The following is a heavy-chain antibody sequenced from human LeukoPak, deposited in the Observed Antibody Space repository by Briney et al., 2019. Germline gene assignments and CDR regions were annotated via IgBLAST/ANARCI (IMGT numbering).Heavy chain of an antibody. V-gene: IGHV4-34*01. CDR2: INHSGST. J-gene: IGHJ4*02. CDR1: GGSFSGYY. D-gene: IGHD6-19*01. CDR3: ARPFLRFSSGWHFDY. Sequence: SETLSLTCAVYGGSFSGYYWSWIRQPPGKGLEWIGEINHSGSTNYNPSLKSRVTISIDTSKNQFSLKLSSVTAADTAIYYCARPFLRFSSGWHFDYWGQGILVTVSS.